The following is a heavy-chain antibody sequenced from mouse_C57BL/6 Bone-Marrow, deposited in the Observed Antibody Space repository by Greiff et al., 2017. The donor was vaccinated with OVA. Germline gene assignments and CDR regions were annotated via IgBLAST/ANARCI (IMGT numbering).Heavy chain of an antibody. D-gene: IGHD1-1*02. V-gene: IGHV7-1*01. J-gene: IGHJ1*03. Sequence: EVKVVDSGGGLVQSGRSLRLSCAPSGFTFSDFYMEWVRQAPGKGLEWIAASRNKANDYTTEYSASVKGRFIVSRDTSQSILYLQMNALRAEDTAIYYCARDRGSPYWYFDVWGTGTTVTVSS. CDR3: ARDRGSPYWYFDV. CDR1: GFTFSDFY. CDR2: SRNKANDYTT.